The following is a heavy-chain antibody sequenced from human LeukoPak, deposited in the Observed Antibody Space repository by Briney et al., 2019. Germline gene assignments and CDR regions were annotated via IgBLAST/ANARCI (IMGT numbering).Heavy chain of an antibody. V-gene: IGHV3-66*01. Sequence: PGGSLRLSCAASGFTFSSYSMNWVRQAPGKGLEWVSVIYSGGSTYYADSVKGRFTISRDNSKNTLYLQMNSLRAEDTAVYYCARALRLGATVWGQGTMVTVSS. J-gene: IGHJ3*01. D-gene: IGHD3-16*01. CDR2: IYSGGST. CDR1: GFTFSSYS. CDR3: ARALRLGATV.